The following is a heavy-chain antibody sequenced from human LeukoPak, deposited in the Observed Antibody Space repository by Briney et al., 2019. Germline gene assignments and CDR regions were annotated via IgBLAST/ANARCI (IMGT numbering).Heavy chain of an antibody. CDR2: IYYSGMT. J-gene: IGHJ4*02. Sequence: PSETLSLTCTVSGGSISSYYWSWIRQPPGKGLEWIGCIYYSGMTNYKPSLKSRVTISLDTSKNQFSLKLSSVTAADTAVYYCESADYDDYYIDFWGQGTLVTVSS. V-gene: IGHV4-59*01. CDR1: GGSISSYY. D-gene: IGHD4-17*01. CDR3: ESADYDDYYIDF.